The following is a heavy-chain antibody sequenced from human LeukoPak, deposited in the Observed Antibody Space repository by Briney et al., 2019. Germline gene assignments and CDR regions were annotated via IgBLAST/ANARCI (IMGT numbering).Heavy chain of an antibody. D-gene: IGHD6-19*01. Sequence: SETLSLTCTVSGGSISSGGYYWSWIRQHPGKGLEWIGYIYYSGSTYYNPSLKSRVTISVDTSKNQFSLKLSSVTAADTAVYYCARGKEWLTFDIWGQGTMVTVSS. J-gene: IGHJ3*02. CDR2: IYYSGST. V-gene: IGHV4-31*03. CDR3: ARGKEWLTFDI. CDR1: GGSISSGGYY.